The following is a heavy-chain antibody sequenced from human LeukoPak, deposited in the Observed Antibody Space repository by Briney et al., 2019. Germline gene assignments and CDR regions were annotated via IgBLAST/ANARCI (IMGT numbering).Heavy chain of an antibody. J-gene: IGHJ4*02. Sequence: GGSLRLSCAASGFTVSTNYMRWVRQAPGKGLEWVSVIYNVENGGKTFYADSVKGRFTISRDNSKNTLYLQMNSLRAEDTAVYYCAREFGYCSTTSCPLGFWGQGTPVTVSS. CDR1: GFTVSTNY. CDR2: IYNVENGGKT. CDR3: AREFGYCSTTSCPLGF. D-gene: IGHD2-2*03. V-gene: IGHV3-53*01.